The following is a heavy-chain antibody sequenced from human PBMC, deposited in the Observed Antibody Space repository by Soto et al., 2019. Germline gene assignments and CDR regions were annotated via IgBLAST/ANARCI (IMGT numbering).Heavy chain of an antibody. D-gene: IGHD3-10*01. Sequence: ASVKVSCKASGYTFTSYDINGVRQATGQVLEWMGWMNPNSGNTGYAQKFQGRVTMTRNTSISTAYMELSSLRSEDTAVYYCARGGGSGSYYYYYGKDVWGQGTTVTVSS. V-gene: IGHV1-8*01. J-gene: IGHJ6*02. CDR1: GYTFTSYD. CDR2: MNPNSGNT. CDR3: ARGGGSGSYYYYYGKDV.